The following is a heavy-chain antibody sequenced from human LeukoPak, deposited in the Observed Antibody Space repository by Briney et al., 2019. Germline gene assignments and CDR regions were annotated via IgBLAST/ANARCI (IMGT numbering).Heavy chain of an antibody. CDR2: IYYSGST. CDR3: ARLDSSGYQGAD. V-gene: IGHV4-59*01. J-gene: IGHJ4*02. Sequence: SETLSLTCTVSGGSISSYYWSWIRQPHGKVLEWIGYIYYSGSTNYNPSLKGRVTISVDTSKNQFSLKLSSVTAADTAVYYCARLDSSGYQGADWGQGTLVTVSS. D-gene: IGHD3-22*01. CDR1: GGSISSYY.